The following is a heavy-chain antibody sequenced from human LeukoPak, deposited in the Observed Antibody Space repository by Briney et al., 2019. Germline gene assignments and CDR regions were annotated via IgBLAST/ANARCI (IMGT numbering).Heavy chain of an antibody. CDR3: ARTYSRFYYYYMDV. CDR1: GGPISSYY. Sequence: SETLSLTCTVSGGPISSYYWSWIRQPPGKGLEWIGYIYYSGSTNYNPSLKSRVTISVDTSKNQFSLKLSSVTAADTAVYYCARTYSRFYYYYMDVWGKGTTVTVSS. V-gene: IGHV4-59*12. J-gene: IGHJ6*03. D-gene: IGHD6-6*01. CDR2: IYYSGST.